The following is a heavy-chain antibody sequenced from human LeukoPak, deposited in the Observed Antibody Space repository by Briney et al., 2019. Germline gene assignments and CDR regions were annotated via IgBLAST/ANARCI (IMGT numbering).Heavy chain of an antibody. Sequence: GASVKVSCKASGYIFITYGIHRVRQAPGQGLEWMGWINTNTGTPTYAQGFTGRFVFSLDTSVSTADLQITSLKAEDTAVYYCARLVEMAIRHNAFDIWGQGTMVTVSS. CDR3: ARLVEMAIRHNAFDI. D-gene: IGHD5-24*01. V-gene: IGHV7-4-1*02. J-gene: IGHJ3*02. CDR2: INTNTGTP. CDR1: GYIFITYG.